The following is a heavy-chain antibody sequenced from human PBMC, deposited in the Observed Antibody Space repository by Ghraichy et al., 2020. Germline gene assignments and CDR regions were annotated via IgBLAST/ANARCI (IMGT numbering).Heavy chain of an antibody. D-gene: IGHD6-19*01. CDR3: ARARARTVAGTGVY. J-gene: IGHJ4*02. V-gene: IGHV3-23*01. Sequence: ETLSLTCAASGFTFSSYAMTWVRQAPGKGLEWVSSISGSGDKTYYADSVKGRFTISRDNSKDTVYLQANSLRVEDTAAYFCARARARTVAGTGVYWGQGILVTVSS. CDR2: ISGSGDKT. CDR1: GFTFSSYA.